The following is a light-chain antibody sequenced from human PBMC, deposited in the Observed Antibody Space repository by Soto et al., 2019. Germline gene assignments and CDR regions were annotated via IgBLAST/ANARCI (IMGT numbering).Light chain of an antibody. J-gene: IGLJ2*01. CDR3: QSYDNSLSGHVL. V-gene: IGLV2-8*01. CDR1: SSDIGGYNY. CDR2: EVS. Sequence: QSALTQPPSASGSPGQSVTISCTGTSSDIGGYNYVYWYQQHPGKAPKLMIYEVSKRPSGVPDRFSGSKSGNTASLTVSGLQAEDEADYYCQSYDNSLSGHVLFGGGTKLTVL.